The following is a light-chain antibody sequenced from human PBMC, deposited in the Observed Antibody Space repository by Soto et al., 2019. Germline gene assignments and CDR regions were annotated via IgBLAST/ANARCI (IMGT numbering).Light chain of an antibody. Sequence: QSALTQPASVSGSPGQSITISCTGTSSDVGNYKYVSWYQQHPGTAPKLMIYEVSNRPSGVSNRFSGSKSGNTASLTISGLQAEDETDYYCFSYTRSGTYVFGTGTKLTVL. J-gene: IGLJ1*01. CDR1: SSDVGNYKY. CDR2: EVS. CDR3: FSYTRSGTYV. V-gene: IGLV2-14*01.